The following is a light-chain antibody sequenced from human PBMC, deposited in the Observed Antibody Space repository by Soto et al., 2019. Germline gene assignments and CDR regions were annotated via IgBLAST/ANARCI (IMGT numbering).Light chain of an antibody. V-gene: IGKV1-33*01. J-gene: IGKJ2*02. CDR2: DAS. Sequence: DIQMTQSPSPLSASVGDRVTITCQASQDISTYLNWYQQKPGKAPKLLIYDASNLEAGFPSRFSGSGSGTDFTFSISALQPEDIATYYCQQYHTLPRTFGHGTNLDIK. CDR1: QDISTY. CDR3: QQYHTLPRT.